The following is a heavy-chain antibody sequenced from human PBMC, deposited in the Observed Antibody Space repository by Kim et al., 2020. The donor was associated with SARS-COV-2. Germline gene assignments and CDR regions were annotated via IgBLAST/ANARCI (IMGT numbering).Heavy chain of an antibody. V-gene: IGHV3-7*03. J-gene: IGHJ4*02. CDR2: MNEDGSQK. Sequence: GGSLRLSCAASGFSFSSYWMNWVRQAPGKGLEWVANMNEDGSQKYYVDSVRGRFTISRDNAKNSVYLQMNSLRAEDTAVYYCATGNWDVDYWGQGTLVTVSS. CDR1: GFSFSSYW. D-gene: IGHD1-26*01. CDR3: ATGNWDVDY.